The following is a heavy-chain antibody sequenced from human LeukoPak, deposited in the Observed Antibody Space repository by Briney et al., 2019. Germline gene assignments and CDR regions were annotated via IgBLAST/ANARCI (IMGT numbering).Heavy chain of an antibody. CDR1: GGSISSYY. CDR2: IHYSGST. CDR3: ARDHGMLGVDY. Sequence: SETLSLTCTVSGGSISSYYWSWIRQPPGKGLEWIGYIHYSGSTNYNPSLKSRVTISLDTSKIQFSLKLTSVTAADTAVYYCARDHGMLGVDYWGQGTLVTVSS. V-gene: IGHV4-59*12. J-gene: IGHJ4*02. D-gene: IGHD2-8*01.